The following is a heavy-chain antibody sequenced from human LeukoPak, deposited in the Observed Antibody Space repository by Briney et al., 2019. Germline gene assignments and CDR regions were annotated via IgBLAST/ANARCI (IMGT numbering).Heavy chain of an antibody. J-gene: IGHJ5*02. Sequence: GESLTISCLGSGYSFTSYWMGWVRQKPRKGLEGLGIIYLGDSDTRYSSSLQCPGTISADKSISTACLQWSSLKASDTAMYYCARLSPEYYDTLTGDNWFDPWGEGTLVTVSS. V-gene: IGHV5-51*01. CDR1: GYSFTSYW. D-gene: IGHD3-9*01. CDR2: IYLGDSDT. CDR3: ARLSPEYYDTLTGDNWFDP.